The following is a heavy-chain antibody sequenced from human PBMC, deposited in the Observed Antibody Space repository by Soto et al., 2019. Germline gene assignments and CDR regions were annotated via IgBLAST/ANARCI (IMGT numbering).Heavy chain of an antibody. Sequence: GGSLRLSCAASGFTFSSYGMHWVRQAPGKGLEWVAVIWYDGSNKYYADSVKGRFTISRDNSKNTLYLQMNSLRAEDTTVYYCARDFPVGYSSGVGAFDIWGQGTMVTVSS. CDR1: GFTFSSYG. CDR3: ARDFPVGYSSGVGAFDI. J-gene: IGHJ3*02. V-gene: IGHV3-33*01. D-gene: IGHD6-19*01. CDR2: IWYDGSNK.